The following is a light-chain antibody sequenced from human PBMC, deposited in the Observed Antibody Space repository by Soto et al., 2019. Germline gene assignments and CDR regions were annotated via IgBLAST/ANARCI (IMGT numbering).Light chain of an antibody. V-gene: IGKV3-20*01. Sequence: EIVLTQSPGTLSLSPGERATLSCRASQTIRSNYLAWYQQKPGQAPRLLMFDASSRAPGIPDRFRGSASGTDFTLTITRLDPDDFAVYYCQQYGNSVTFGGGTKVEIK. CDR3: QQYGNSVT. CDR1: QTIRSNY. CDR2: DAS. J-gene: IGKJ4*01.